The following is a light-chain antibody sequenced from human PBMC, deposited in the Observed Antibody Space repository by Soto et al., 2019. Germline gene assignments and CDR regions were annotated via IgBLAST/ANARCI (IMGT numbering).Light chain of an antibody. CDR2: DAS. V-gene: IGKV1-33*01. CDR1: QDISNY. Sequence: DIQMTQSPSSLSASVGDRVTITCQASQDISNYLNWYQQKPGKAPKLLIYDASNLETGVPSRFSGSGSGTDFTFTISSLQPEDIATYYCQQYDNLLSFFGPGTKVDIK. J-gene: IGKJ3*01. CDR3: QQYDNLLSF.